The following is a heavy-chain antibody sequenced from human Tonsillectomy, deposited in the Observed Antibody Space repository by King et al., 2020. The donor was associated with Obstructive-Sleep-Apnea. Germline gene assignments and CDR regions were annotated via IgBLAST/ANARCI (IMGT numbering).Heavy chain of an antibody. J-gene: IGHJ5*02. D-gene: IGHD3-10*01. Sequence: QLVQSGAEVKKPGASVKVSCKASGYTFTGYYMHWVRQAPGQGLEWMGWINPNSGGTNYAQKFQGRVTMTRDTSISTAYMELSRLRSDDTAVYYCARPSMVRGVINRYWFDPWGQGTLVTVSS. CDR1: GYTFTGYY. CDR3: ARPSMVRGVINRYWFDP. V-gene: IGHV1-2*02. CDR2: INPNSGGT.